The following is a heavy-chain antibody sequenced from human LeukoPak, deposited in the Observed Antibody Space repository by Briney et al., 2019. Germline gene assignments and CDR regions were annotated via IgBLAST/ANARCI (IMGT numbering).Heavy chain of an antibody. V-gene: IGHV4-39*07. J-gene: IGHJ4*02. Sequence: SETLSLTCTVSGGSISSSSYYWGWIRQPPGKGLEWIGSIYYSGSTYYNPSLKSRVTISVDTSKNQFSLKLSSVTAADTAVYYCARDLYYYDSSGYYQQRFDYWGQGTLVTVYS. D-gene: IGHD3-22*01. CDR1: GGSISSSSYY. CDR2: IYYSGST. CDR3: ARDLYYYDSSGYYQQRFDY.